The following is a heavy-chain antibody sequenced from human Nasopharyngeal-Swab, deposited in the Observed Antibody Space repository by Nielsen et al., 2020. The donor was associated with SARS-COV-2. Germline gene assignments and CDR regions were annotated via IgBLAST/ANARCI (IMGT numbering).Heavy chain of an antibody. V-gene: IGHV1-3*01. J-gene: IGHJ5*02. CDR1: GYTFTSYA. D-gene: IGHD3-10*01. Sequence: ASVKVSCKASGYTFTSYAMHWVRQAPGQRLEWMGWINAGNGNTKYSQKFQGRVTITRDTSASTAYMELSSLRSEDTAVYYCARVKGDYYGGLNWFDPWGQGTLVTVSS. CDR2: INAGNGNT. CDR3: ARVKGDYYGGLNWFDP.